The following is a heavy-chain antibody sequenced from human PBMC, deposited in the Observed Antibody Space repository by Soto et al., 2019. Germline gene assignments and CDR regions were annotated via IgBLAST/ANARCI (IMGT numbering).Heavy chain of an antibody. CDR3: AKDQGYCSGGSCYSETAYYYGMDV. J-gene: IGHJ6*02. CDR1: GFTFRSYG. V-gene: IGHV3-30*18. Sequence: QVQLVESGGGVVQPGRSLRLSCSASGFTFRSYGMHWVRQAPGKGLEWVAVISYDGSNKYYADSLKGRFTISRDNSKNTLYLQMNSLRAEDTAVYYCAKDQGYCSGGSCYSETAYYYGMDVWGQGTTVTVS. D-gene: IGHD2-15*01. CDR2: ISYDGSNK.